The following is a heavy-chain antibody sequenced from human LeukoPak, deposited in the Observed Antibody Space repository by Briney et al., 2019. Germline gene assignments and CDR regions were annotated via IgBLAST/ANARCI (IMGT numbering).Heavy chain of an antibody. D-gene: IGHD3-22*01. J-gene: IGHJ4*02. Sequence: GGSLRLSCAASGFTFSSYAMSWVRQAPGKGLEWVSAISGSGGSTYYADSVKGRFTISRDNSKNTLYLQMNSLRAEDTAVYYCAKLDYYDSSGYPDYWGQGTLVTVSS. CDR3: AKLDYYDSSGYPDY. CDR2: ISGSGGST. V-gene: IGHV3-23*01. CDR1: GFTFSSYA.